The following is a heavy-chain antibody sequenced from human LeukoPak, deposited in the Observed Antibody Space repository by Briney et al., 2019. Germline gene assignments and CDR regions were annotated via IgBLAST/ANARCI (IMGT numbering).Heavy chain of an antibody. CDR3: ATTSRSLFAY. Sequence: GGSLRLSCAASGFTFSSYAMHWVRQAPGKGLEWVAVISYDGSNKYYADSVKGRFTISRDNAKNSLYLQMNSLRAEDTAVYYCATTSRSLFAYWGQGTLVSASS. CDR2: ISYDGSNK. CDR1: GFTFSSYA. V-gene: IGHV3-30-3*01. J-gene: IGHJ4*02.